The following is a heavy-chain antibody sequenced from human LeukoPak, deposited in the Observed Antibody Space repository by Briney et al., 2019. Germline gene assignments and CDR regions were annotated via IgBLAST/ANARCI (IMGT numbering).Heavy chain of an antibody. CDR2: IYTSGST. Sequence: PSETLSLTCTVSGGSISGYYWSWIRQPAGKGLEWIGRIYTSGSTNYNPSLKSRVTISVDTSKNQFSLKLSSVTAADTAVYYCARDRPVTSGYYHGDAFDIWGQGTMVTVSS. D-gene: IGHD3-22*01. CDR1: GGSISGYY. J-gene: IGHJ3*02. V-gene: IGHV4-4*07. CDR3: ARDRPVTSGYYHGDAFDI.